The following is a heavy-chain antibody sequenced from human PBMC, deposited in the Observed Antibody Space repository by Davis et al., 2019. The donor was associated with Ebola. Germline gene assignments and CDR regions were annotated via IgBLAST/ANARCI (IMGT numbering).Heavy chain of an antibody. CDR1: GFTFSSYS. CDR3: ARFRARRDGYNC. V-gene: IGHV3-21*01. Sequence: GESLKISCAASGFTFSSYSMNWVRQAPGKGLEWVSSISSSSSYIYYADSVKGRFTISRDNAKNSLYLQMNSLRAEDTAVYYCARFRARRDGYNCWGQGTLVTVSS. J-gene: IGHJ4*02. CDR2: ISSSSSYI. D-gene: IGHD5-24*01.